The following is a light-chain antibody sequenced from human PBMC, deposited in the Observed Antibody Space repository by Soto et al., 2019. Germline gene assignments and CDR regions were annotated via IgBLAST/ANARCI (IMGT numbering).Light chain of an antibody. CDR3: QQRSNWPPVT. CDR1: QSVSSY. V-gene: IGKV3-11*01. Sequence: EIVLTQSPATLSLSPGERATLSCRASQSVSSYLAWYQQKPGQAPRLLIYEASNRATGIPARFSGSGSGTDFTLTISSLEPEDFAVYYCQQRSNWPPVTFGQGTKVEIK. CDR2: EAS. J-gene: IGKJ1*01.